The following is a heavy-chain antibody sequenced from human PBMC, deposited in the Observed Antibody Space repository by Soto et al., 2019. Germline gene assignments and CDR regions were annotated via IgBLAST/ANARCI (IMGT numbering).Heavy chain of an antibody. CDR3: VRDDYELEDFDY. CDR2: INMDGGST. D-gene: IGHD3-22*01. Sequence: GGSLRLSCAASGFALSSFDMDWVRQAPGKGLEWVSYINMDGGSTHYAESVKGRFTSSRDNGMNSLSMQMYSLRVEDSAVYYCVRDDYELEDFDYRGQGTLDTVSS. V-gene: IGHV3-48*03. CDR1: GFALSSFD. J-gene: IGHJ4*02.